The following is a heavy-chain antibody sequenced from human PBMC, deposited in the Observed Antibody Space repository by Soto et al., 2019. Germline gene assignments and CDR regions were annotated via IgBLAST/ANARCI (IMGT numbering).Heavy chain of an antibody. D-gene: IGHD2-2*02. V-gene: IGHV3-21*01. CDR2: ISSSSSYI. CDR3: ARDYLLGYCSSTSCYKYNWFDP. J-gene: IGHJ5*02. Sequence: PGGSLRLSCAASGFTLSSYSMNWVRQAPGKGLEWVSSISSSSSYIYYADSVKGRFTISRDNAKNSLYLQMNSLRAEDTAVYYCARDYLLGYCSSTSCYKYNWFDPWGQGTLVTVSS. CDR1: GFTLSSYS.